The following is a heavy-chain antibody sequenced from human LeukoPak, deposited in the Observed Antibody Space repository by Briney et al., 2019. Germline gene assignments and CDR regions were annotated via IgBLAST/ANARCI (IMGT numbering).Heavy chain of an antibody. CDR2: IRYDGSNK. D-gene: IGHD2-2*01. Sequence: GGSLRLSCAASGFTFSSYGMHWVRQAPGKGLEWVAVIRYDGSNKNYADSVKGRFTISRDSSKNTLYLQMNSLRAEDTAVYYCARDRAAAMEYYYMDVWGKGTTVTVSS. V-gene: IGHV3-33*01. J-gene: IGHJ6*03. CDR1: GFTFSSYG. CDR3: ARDRAAAMEYYYMDV.